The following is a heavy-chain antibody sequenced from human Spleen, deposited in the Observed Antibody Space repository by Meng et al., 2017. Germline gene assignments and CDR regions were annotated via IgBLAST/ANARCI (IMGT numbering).Heavy chain of an antibody. V-gene: IGHV3-23*01. CDR2: ISGSGGST. CDR1: GFTFSSYA. Sequence: GGSLRLSCAASGFTFSSYAMSWVRQAPGKGLEWVSVISGSGGSTYYADSVKGRFTISRDNSKNTLYLQMNSLKAEETAVYYCARKGSSWYFDYWGQGTLVTVSS. D-gene: IGHD6-13*01. CDR3: ARKGSSWYFDY. J-gene: IGHJ4*02.